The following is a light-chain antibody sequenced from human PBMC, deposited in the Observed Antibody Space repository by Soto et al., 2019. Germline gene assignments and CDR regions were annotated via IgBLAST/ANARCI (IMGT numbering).Light chain of an antibody. J-gene: IGKJ4*01. V-gene: IGKV3-11*01. CDR1: QSLSRS. CDR3: QHRANWPLT. Sequence: EIVLTQSPATLSLSPGERATLSCRASQSLSRSLAWYQQNPGQAPRLLIYDASNRATGIPARFSGSGSGTDFTLTISSLEPEDFALYYCQHRANWPLTFGGGTKVEIK. CDR2: DAS.